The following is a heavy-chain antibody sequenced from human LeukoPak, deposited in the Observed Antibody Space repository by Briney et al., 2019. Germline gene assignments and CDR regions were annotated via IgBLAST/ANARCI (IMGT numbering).Heavy chain of an antibody. Sequence: GGSLRLSCAASGFTFSSFAMSWVRQAPGKGLEWVSGISGGGGSTYYADSVKGRFTISRDDSKNTVYLQMNSLRAEDTAVYYCAKGRTTGAPRDFDYWGQGTLVTVSS. V-gene: IGHV3-23*01. D-gene: IGHD1-1*01. CDR2: ISGGGGST. CDR1: GFTFSSFA. CDR3: AKGRTTGAPRDFDY. J-gene: IGHJ4*02.